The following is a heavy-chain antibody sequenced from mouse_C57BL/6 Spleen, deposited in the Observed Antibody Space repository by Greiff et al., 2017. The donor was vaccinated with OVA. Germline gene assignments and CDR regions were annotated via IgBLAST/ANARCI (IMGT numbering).Heavy chain of an antibody. V-gene: IGHV1-26*01. J-gene: IGHJ3*01. CDR3: ARSDGSAWFAY. Sequence: VQLQQSGPELVKPGASVKISCKASGYTFTDYYMNWVKQSHGKSLEWIGDINPNNGGTSYNQKFKGKATLTVDKSSSTAYMELRSLTSEDSAVYYCARSDGSAWFAYWGQGTLVTVSA. CDR1: GYTFTDYY. D-gene: IGHD2-3*01. CDR2: INPNNGGT.